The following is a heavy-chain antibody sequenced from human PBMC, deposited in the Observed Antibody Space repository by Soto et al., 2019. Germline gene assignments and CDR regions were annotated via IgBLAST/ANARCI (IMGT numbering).Heavy chain of an antibody. D-gene: IGHD2-8*01. CDR1: GYTFSRYG. CDR2: VSGYNGDT. CDR3: AKNGQPPYYYYGMDV. Sequence: QGQLVQSGPEVKKPGASVKVSCKASGYTFSRYGISWVRQAPGQGLEWMGWVSGYNGDTKYAQKVQGRVTMTIDTSTYTAYMEVRSLTSDDTAKYYCAKNGQPPYYYYGMDVWGRGTTVTVSS. V-gene: IGHV1-18*01. J-gene: IGHJ6*02.